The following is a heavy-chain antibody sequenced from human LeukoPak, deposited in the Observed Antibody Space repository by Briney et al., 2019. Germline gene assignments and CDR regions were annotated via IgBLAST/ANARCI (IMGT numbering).Heavy chain of an antibody. CDR2: ISSSGSTI. J-gene: IGHJ4*02. CDR3: ARDRPSAFYFDS. Sequence: GGSLRLSCAASGFTFSSYEMNWVRQAPGKGLEWVSYISSSGSTIYYADSVKGRFTISRDNAKNSLYLQMNSLRAEDTAFYYCARDRPSAFYFDSWGQGTLVTVSS. V-gene: IGHV3-48*03. CDR1: GFTFSSYE.